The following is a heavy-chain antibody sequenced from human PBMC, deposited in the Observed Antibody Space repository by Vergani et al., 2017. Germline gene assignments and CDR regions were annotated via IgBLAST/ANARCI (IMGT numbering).Heavy chain of an antibody. J-gene: IGHJ4*02. Sequence: QVQLQQWGAGVVKPSGTLSLTCAVFGESFSSFYWSWIRQPPGKGLEWIGEINNDGHTNYNPSLESRVTVSRDTAKNQFSLNLMSVTAADTAMYYCAVRRRVNMVRGEIVTKRTFDYWSQGSLVTVSS. CDR1: GESFSSFY. V-gene: IGHV4-34*02. CDR2: INNDGHT. CDR3: AVRRRVNMVRGEIVTKRTFDY. D-gene: IGHD3-10*01.